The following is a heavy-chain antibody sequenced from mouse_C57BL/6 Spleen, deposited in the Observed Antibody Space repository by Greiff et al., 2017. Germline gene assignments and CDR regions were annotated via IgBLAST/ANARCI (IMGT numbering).Heavy chain of an antibody. D-gene: IGHD2-4*01. CDR2: INPNNGGT. J-gene: IGHJ4*01. V-gene: IGHV1-18*01. CDR3: ARERGLRRGGYYAMDY. CDR1: GYTFTDYN. Sequence: VQLQQSGPELVKPGASVKIPCKASGYTFTDYNMDWVKQSHGKSLEWIGDINPNNGGTIYNQKFKGKATLTVDKSSSTAYMELRSLTSEDTAVYYCARERGLRRGGYYAMDYWGQGTSVTVSS.